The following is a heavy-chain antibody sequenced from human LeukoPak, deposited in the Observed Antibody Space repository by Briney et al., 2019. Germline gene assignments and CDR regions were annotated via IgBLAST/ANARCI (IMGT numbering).Heavy chain of an antibody. V-gene: IGHV3-48*02. CDR3: ATDQRYAFDY. Sequence: GGSLRLSCATSGFSFTDYPINWVRQAPGKGLEWISNIRTTAEGAKYAYYADSVKGRVTISRDDGKNTLYLHMNSLRDDDTAVYYCATDQRYAFDYWGQGILVTVSS. CDR2: IRTTAEGAKYA. CDR1: GFSFTDYP. J-gene: IGHJ4*02. D-gene: IGHD3-9*01.